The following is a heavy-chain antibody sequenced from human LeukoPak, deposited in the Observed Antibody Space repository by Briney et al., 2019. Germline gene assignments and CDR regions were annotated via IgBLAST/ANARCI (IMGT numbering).Heavy chain of an antibody. CDR1: GGTFSSYA. CDR2: IIPIFGTA. V-gene: IGHV1-69*13. Sequence: SVKVSCTASGGTFSSYAISWVRQAPGQGLEWMGGIIPIFGTANYAQKFQGRVTITADESTSTAYMELSSLRSEDTAVYYCARGGYCSGGSCLGPRYYYGMDVWGQGTTVTVSS. J-gene: IGHJ6*02. CDR3: ARGGYCSGGSCLGPRYYYGMDV. D-gene: IGHD2-15*01.